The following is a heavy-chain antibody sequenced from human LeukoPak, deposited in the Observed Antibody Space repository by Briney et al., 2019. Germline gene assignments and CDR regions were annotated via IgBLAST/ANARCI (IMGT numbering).Heavy chain of an antibody. CDR2: ITSSSSHI. CDR1: GFTFSSYS. Sequence: GGSLRLSCAASGFTFSSYSMNWVRQAPGKGLEWVSSITSSSSHIYYADSVKGRFTISRDNAKNSLYLQMNSLRAEDTAVYYCARVRLVTDYWGQGTLVIVSS. D-gene: IGHD3-9*01. V-gene: IGHV3-21*01. J-gene: IGHJ4*02. CDR3: ARVRLVTDY.